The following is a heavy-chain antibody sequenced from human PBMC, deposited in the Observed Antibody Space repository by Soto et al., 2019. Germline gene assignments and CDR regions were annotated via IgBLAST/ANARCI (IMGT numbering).Heavy chain of an antibody. V-gene: IGHV1-46*04. CDR2: TNPSGGST. CDR3: AIHFITGTTVFDY. D-gene: IGHD1-20*01. CDR1: GYTFTSYY. Sequence: ASVKDSCKASGYTFTSYYMHWVRQAVGVGLECMAITNPSGGSTRYAQKLGRRVTMTRDTPTTTVYIELSSLRSQDAAVYYCAIHFITGTTVFDYWGQGTLVTSPQ. J-gene: IGHJ4*02.